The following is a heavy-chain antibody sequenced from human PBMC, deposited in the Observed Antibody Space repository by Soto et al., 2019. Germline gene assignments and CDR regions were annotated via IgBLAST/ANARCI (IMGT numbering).Heavy chain of an antibody. J-gene: IGHJ6*02. CDR1: GFTFSSYW. CDR3: SRGGGSYLYYYYFGMDV. V-gene: IGHV3-74*01. Sequence: EVQLVESGGGLVQPGGSLRLSCAASGFTFSSYWMHWVRQATGKGLVWVSRINSDGSSTSYADSVKGRCTISRDNAKNTLYLLMNSLRVDDTAVFYCSRGGGSYLYYYYFGMDVWGQGTTVTVSS. D-gene: IGHD1-26*01. CDR2: INSDGSST.